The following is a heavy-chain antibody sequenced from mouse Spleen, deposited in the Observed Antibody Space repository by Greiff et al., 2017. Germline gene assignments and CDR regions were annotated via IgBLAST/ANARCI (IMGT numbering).Heavy chain of an antibody. V-gene: IGHV5-17*01. CDR3: ATRAGTLFDY. J-gene: IGHJ2*01. CDR1: GFTFSDYG. Sequence: EVNVVESGGGLVKPGGSLKLSCAASGFTFSDYGMHWVRQAPEKGLEWVAYISSGSSTIYYADTVKGRFTISRDNAKNTLFLQMTSLRSEDTAMYYCATRAGTLFDYWGQGTTLTVSS. D-gene: IGHD3-1*01. CDR2: ISSGSSTI.